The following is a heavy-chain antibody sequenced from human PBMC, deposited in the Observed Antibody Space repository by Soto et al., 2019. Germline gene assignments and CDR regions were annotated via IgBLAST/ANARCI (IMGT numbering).Heavy chain of an antibody. CDR3: ARSELLESNPRFDY. CDR1: GGTFSSYA. CDR2: IIPIFGTA. Sequence: ASVKVSCKASGGTFSSYAISWVRQAPGQGLEWMGGIIPIFGTANYAQKFQGRVTITADESTSTAYMELSSLRSEDTAVYYCARSELLESNPRFDYWGQGTLVTVSS. D-gene: IGHD1-26*01. J-gene: IGHJ4*02. V-gene: IGHV1-69*13.